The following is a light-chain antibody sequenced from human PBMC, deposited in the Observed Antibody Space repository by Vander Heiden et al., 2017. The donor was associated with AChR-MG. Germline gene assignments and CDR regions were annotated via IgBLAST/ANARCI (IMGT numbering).Light chain of an antibody. Sequence: NFMLTQPHSVSQSPRKTITTSRSGTSGNIASHYVQWHQQRPGSAPTKVIFDNSQRPSGVPDRFSGSIDSSSNSASLNISGLKTEDEADYDGQSFDNNNHWVFGGGTKVT. CDR2: DNS. V-gene: IGLV6-57*02. J-gene: IGLJ3*02. CDR3: QSFDNNNHWV. CDR1: SGNIASHY.